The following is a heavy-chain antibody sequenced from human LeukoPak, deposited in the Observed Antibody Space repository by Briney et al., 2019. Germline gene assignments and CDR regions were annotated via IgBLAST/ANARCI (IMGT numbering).Heavy chain of an antibody. V-gene: IGHV1-69*01. D-gene: IGHD6-6*01. Sequence: SVKVSCKASGGTFSSYAISWVRQAPGQGLEWMGGIIPIFGTANYAQKFQGRVTITADESTSTAYMELSSLRSEDTAVYYCASTDSSSSGWFDPWGQGTLVTVSS. CDR1: GGTFSSYA. CDR2: IIPIFGTA. J-gene: IGHJ5*02. CDR3: ASTDSSSSGWFDP.